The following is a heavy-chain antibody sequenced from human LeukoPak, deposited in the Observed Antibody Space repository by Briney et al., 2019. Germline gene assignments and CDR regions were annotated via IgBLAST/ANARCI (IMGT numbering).Heavy chain of an antibody. Sequence: EGSLRLSCAASGFTFSSYSMNCVRQAPGKGREWVSSISSSRSYIYYADSVKGRFTISRDNAKNSLYLQMNSLRAEDTAVYYCARDPSSGWYLKGWFDPWGQGTLVTVSS. CDR2: ISSSRSYI. CDR3: ARDPSSGWYLKGWFDP. CDR1: GFTFSSYS. J-gene: IGHJ5*02. D-gene: IGHD6-19*01. V-gene: IGHV3-21*01.